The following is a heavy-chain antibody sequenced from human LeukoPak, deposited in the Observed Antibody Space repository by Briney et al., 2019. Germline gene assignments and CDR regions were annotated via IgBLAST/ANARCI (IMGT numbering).Heavy chain of an antibody. CDR3: ARGLMRYYYGSGRQHYFDY. D-gene: IGHD3-10*01. CDR1: GGSISSGGYY. CDR2: IYYSGST. V-gene: IGHV4-31*03. Sequence: SETLSLTCTVSGGSISSGGYYWSWIRQHPGKGLEWIGYIYYSGSTYYNPSLKSRVTISVDTSKNQFSLKLSSVTAADTAVYYCARGLMRYYYGSGRQHYFDYWGQGTLVTVSS. J-gene: IGHJ4*02.